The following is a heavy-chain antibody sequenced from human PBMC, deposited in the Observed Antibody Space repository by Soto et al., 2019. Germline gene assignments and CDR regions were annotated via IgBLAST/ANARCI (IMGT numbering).Heavy chain of an antibody. Sequence: GGSLRLSCVASGFTFSSCYMGWVRQASGKGLEWVANIKQTGSEKYYVDSVKGRFTISRDDAKNSLYLQMNSLRAEDTAVYYCAREWSYFDYWGQGTLVTVSS. V-gene: IGHV3-7*01. CDR1: GFTFSSCY. CDR2: IKQTGSEK. D-gene: IGHD3-3*01. J-gene: IGHJ4*02. CDR3: AREWSYFDY.